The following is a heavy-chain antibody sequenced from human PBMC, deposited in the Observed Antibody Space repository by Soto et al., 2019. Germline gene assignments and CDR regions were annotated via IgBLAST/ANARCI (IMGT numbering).Heavy chain of an antibody. J-gene: IGHJ3*02. CDR2: VSYSGST. Sequence: TSETLSLTCSVSGGSINGYYWSWIRQPPGNGLERIGYVSYSGSTNYNPSLKSRVTISVDTSKNQFSVKLSSVTAADTAVYYCARVAGTWAFDIWGQGTMVT. CDR1: GGSINGYY. D-gene: IGHD6-19*01. V-gene: IGHV4-59*08. CDR3: ARVAGTWAFDI.